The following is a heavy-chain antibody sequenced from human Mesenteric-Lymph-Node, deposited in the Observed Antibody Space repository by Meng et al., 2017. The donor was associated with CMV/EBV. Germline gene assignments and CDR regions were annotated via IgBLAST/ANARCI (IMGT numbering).Heavy chain of an antibody. CDR2: IYYSGST. Sequence: SETLSLTCTVSGGSISSSSYYWGWIRQPPGKGLEWIGSIYYSGSTYYNPSLKSRVTISVDTSKNQFSLKLSSVTAADTAVYYCARDSPYYYDSSGYYDTYYFDYWGRGTLVTVSS. CDR1: GGSISSSSYY. CDR3: ARDSPYYYDSSGYYDTYYFDY. D-gene: IGHD3-22*01. J-gene: IGHJ4*02. V-gene: IGHV4-39*07.